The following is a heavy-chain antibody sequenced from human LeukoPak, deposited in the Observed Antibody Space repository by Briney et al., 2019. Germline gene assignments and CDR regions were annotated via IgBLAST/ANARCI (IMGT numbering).Heavy chain of an antibody. CDR1: GFTFSSYS. Sequence: AGGSLRPSCAASGFTFSSYSINWVRQAPGKGLEWVSSISSGSSFISYADSVKGRFTISRDNAKKSLYLQMNSLRAEDTAVYYCARDLGSIATAGTETFDVWGQGTMVTVSS. V-gene: IGHV3-21*01. CDR3: ARDLGSIATAGTETFDV. J-gene: IGHJ3*01. CDR2: ISSGSSFI. D-gene: IGHD6-13*01.